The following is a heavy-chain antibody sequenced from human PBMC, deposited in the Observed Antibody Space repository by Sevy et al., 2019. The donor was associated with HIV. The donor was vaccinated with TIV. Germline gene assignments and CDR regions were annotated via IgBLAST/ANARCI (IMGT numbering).Heavy chain of an antibody. CDR3: ATLDFWSDYPLYGMDV. CDR1: GYTLSKLS. V-gene: IGHV1-24*01. CDR2: FDPEDGET. Sequence: ASVKVSCMVSGYTLSKLSMHWVRQAPGKGPEWMGGFDPEDGETIYAQKFQGRVTMTVDTSRDTAYMELSSLRSEDTAVYYCATLDFWSDYPLYGMDVWGQGTTVTVSS. J-gene: IGHJ6*02. D-gene: IGHD3-3*01.